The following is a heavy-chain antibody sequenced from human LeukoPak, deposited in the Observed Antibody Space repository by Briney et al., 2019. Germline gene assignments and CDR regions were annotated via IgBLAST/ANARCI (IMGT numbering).Heavy chain of an antibody. CDR1: GGSISSGGYY. D-gene: IGHD1-14*01. CDR2: IYYSGST. J-gene: IGHJ3*02. Sequence: KSSETLSLTCTVSGGSISSGGYYWSWIRQHPGKGLEWIGYIYYSGSTYYNPSLKSRVTISVDTSKNQFSLKLSSVTAADTAVYYCARDNPHAFDIWGQGTMVTVSS. V-gene: IGHV4-31*03. CDR3: ARDNPHAFDI.